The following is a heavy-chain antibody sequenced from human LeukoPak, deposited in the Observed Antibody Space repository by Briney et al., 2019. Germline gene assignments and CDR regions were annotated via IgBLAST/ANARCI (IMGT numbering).Heavy chain of an antibody. V-gene: IGHV1-18*01. Sequence: ASVKVSCKASGYTFTSYGISWVRQAPGQGLEWMGWISAYNGNTNYAQKLQGRVTMTTDTSTSTAYMELSSLRSEDTAVYYCARGIAAAGSNYFDYWGQGTLVTVSS. D-gene: IGHD6-13*01. CDR1: GYTFTSYG. CDR2: ISAYNGNT. J-gene: IGHJ4*02. CDR3: ARGIAAAGSNYFDY.